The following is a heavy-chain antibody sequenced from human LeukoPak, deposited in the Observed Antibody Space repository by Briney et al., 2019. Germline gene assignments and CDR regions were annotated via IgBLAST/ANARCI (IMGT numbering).Heavy chain of an antibody. CDR1: GFTFSSYA. D-gene: IGHD6-19*01. V-gene: IGHV3-23*01. Sequence: TGGSLRLSCAASGFTFSSYAMSWVRQAPGKGLEWVSAISGSGGSTYYADSVKGRFTISRDNSKNTLYLQMNSLRAEDTAVYYCAKVSRIAVAGTGFDYWGQGTLVTVPS. CDR2: ISGSGGST. J-gene: IGHJ4*02. CDR3: AKVSRIAVAGTGFDY.